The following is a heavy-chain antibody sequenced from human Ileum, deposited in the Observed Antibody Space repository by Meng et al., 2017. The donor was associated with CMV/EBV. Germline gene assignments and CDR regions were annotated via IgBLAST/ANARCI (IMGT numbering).Heavy chain of an antibody. CDR3: ARHARDRSYAGY. J-gene: IGHJ4*02. D-gene: IGHD3-16*01. Sequence: GSLRLSCTVSGDSITSGYYYWGWIRQPPGKGLEWIGSIYYSGSTYYNPSLKSRVTISVDTSKNQFSLKLSSVTAADTAVYYCARHARDRSYAGYWGQGTLVTVSS. V-gene: IGHV4-39*01. CDR1: GDSITSGYYY. CDR2: IYYSGST.